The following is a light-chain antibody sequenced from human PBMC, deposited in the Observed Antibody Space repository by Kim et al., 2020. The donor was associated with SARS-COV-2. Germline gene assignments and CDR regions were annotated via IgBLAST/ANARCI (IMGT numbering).Light chain of an antibody. CDR2: KAS. Sequence: ASVGDSVTSTCRASQSVSGWLAWYQQRPGKAPNLLIYKASVLEAGVPSRFSGYNSGAEFTLTITSLQPGDFATYYCQQYDSFPWTFGQGTKVDIK. V-gene: IGKV1-5*03. CDR1: QSVSGW. CDR3: QQYDSFPWT. J-gene: IGKJ1*01.